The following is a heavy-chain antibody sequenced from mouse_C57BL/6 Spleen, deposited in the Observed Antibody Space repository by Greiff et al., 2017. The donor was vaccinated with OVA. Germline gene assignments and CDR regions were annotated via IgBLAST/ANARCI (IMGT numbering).Heavy chain of an antibody. CDR1: GFTFSDYY. Sequence: EVKVVESEGGLVQPGSSMKLSCTASGFTFSDYYMAWVRQVPEKGLEWVANINYDGSSTYYLDSLKSRFIISRDNAKNILYLQMSSLKSEDTATYYCARVYSNYWYFDVWGTGTTVTVSS. CDR2: INYDGSST. CDR3: ARVYSNYWYFDV. V-gene: IGHV5-16*01. J-gene: IGHJ1*03. D-gene: IGHD2-5*01.